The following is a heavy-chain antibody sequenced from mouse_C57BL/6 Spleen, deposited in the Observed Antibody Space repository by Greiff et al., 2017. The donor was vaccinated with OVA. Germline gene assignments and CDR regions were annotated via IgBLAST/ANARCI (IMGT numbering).Heavy chain of an antibody. CDR1: GFTFSDYY. CDR2: INYDGSST. V-gene: IGHV5-16*01. J-gene: IGHJ2*01. CDR3: ARYGYGYFDY. Sequence: EVKLVESEGGLVQPGSSMKLSCTASGFTFSDYYMAWVRQVPEKGLEWVANINYDGSSTYYLDPLKSRFIISRDNAKNILYLQMSSLKSEDTATYYCARYGYGYFDYWGQGTTLTVSS. D-gene: IGHD2-2*01.